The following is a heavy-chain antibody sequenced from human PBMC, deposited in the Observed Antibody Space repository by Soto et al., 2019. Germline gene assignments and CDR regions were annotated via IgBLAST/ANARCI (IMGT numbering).Heavy chain of an antibody. CDR2: IYHSGST. Sequence: SETLSLTCTVSGGSISSGGYYWSWIRQHPGKGLEWIGYIYHSGSTNYNPSLKSRVTISVDTSKNQFSLKLSSVTAADTAVYYCARVEVIGSGVTDYYGMDVWGQGTTVTSP. J-gene: IGHJ6*02. V-gene: IGHV4-61*08. D-gene: IGHD3-10*01. CDR3: ARVEVIGSGVTDYYGMDV. CDR1: GGSISSGGYY.